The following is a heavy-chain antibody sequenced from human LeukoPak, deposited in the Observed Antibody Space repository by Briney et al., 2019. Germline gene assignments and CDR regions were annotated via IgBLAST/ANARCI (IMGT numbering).Heavy chain of an antibody. CDR2: IYYSGST. J-gene: IGHJ4*02. Sequence: PSETLSLTCTVSGGSISSGGYYWSWIRQHPGKGLEWIGYIYYSGSTYYNPSLKSRVTISVDTSKNQFSLKLSSVTAADMAVYYCARKDGYNSYYFDYWGQGTLVTVSS. CDR1: GGSISSGGYY. V-gene: IGHV4-31*03. CDR3: ARKDGYNSYYFDY. D-gene: IGHD5-24*01.